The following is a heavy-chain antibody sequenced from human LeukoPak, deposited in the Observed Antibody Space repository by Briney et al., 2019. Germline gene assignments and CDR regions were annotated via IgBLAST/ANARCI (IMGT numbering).Heavy chain of an antibody. D-gene: IGHD1-1*01. Sequence: PGGSLRLSCAASGFTFDDYTMHWVRQAPGKGLEWVSLISWDGGSTYYADSVKGRFTISRDNSKNTLYLQMNSLRAEDTAIYYCAKTGNPATGDYWGQGTLVTVSS. V-gene: IGHV3-43*01. CDR2: ISWDGGST. CDR1: GFTFDDYT. J-gene: IGHJ4*02. CDR3: AKTGNPATGDY.